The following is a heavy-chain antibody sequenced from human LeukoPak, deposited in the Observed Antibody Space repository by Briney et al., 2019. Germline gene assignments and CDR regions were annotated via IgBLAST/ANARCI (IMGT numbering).Heavy chain of an antibody. D-gene: IGHD5-24*01. CDR2: ISSSSSYI. CDR3: ARVGDGYNLGASDI. CDR1: GFTFSSYS. J-gene: IGHJ3*02. V-gene: IGHV3-21*01. Sequence: GGSLRLSCAASGFTFSSYSMNWVRQAPGKGLEWVSSISSSSSYIYYADSVKGRFTISRDNAKNSLYLQMNSLRAEDTAVYYCARVGDGYNLGASDIWGQGTMVTVSS.